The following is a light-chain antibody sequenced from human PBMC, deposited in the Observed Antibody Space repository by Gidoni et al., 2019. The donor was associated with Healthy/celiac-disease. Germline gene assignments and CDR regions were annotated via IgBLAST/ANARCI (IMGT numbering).Light chain of an antibody. CDR1: SSNIGSNT. V-gene: IGLV1-44*01. CDR2: SNN. CDR3: AAWDDSLNGVV. J-gene: IGLJ2*01. Sequence: QSVLTQPPSASGPPGQRVTISCSGSSSNIGSNTVNWYQLLPGTAPKLLIYSNNQRPSGVPDRFSGSKSGTSASLAISGLQSEDEADYYCAAWDDSLNGVVFGGGTKLTVL.